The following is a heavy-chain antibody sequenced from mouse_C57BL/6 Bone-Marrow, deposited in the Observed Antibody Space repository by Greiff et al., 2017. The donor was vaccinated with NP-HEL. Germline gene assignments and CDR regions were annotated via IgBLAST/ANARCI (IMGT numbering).Heavy chain of an antibody. CDR1: GFTFSDYY. V-gene: IGHV5-12*01. Sequence: DVKLVESGGGLVQPGGSLKLSCAASGFTFSDYYMYWVRQTPEKRLEWVAYISNGGGSTYYPDTVKGRFTISRDNAKNTLYLQMSRLKSEDTAMYYCARPPYYYGSSFWYFDVWGTGTTVTVSS. D-gene: IGHD1-1*01. CDR3: ARPPYYYGSSFWYFDV. J-gene: IGHJ1*03. CDR2: ISNGGGST.